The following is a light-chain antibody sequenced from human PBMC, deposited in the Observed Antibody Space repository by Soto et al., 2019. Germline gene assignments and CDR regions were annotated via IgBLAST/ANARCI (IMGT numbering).Light chain of an antibody. Sequence: SYELTQPPSVSVSPGQTASITCSGDKLGDKYACWYQQKPGQAPVLVIYQDSERPSGIPEQLSGSNSGNTATLTIGGTQAMDEADYCRQEWDSSTRVVFGGGNKLTVL. J-gene: IGLJ2*01. CDR1: KLGDKY. CDR3: QEWDSSTRVV. V-gene: IGLV3-1*01. CDR2: QDS.